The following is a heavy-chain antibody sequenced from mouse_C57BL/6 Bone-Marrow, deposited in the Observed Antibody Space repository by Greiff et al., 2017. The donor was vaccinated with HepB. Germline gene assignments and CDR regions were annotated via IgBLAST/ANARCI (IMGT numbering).Heavy chain of an antibody. D-gene: IGHD2-4*01. V-gene: IGHV14-4*01. CDR2: IDPENGDT. Sequence: VQLQQSGAELVRPGASVKLSCTASGLNIKDDYMHWVKQRPEQGLEWIGWIDPENGDTEYASKFQGKATITADTSSNTAYLQLSSLTSEDTAVYYCTTYYYDYDAFAYWGQGTLVTVSA. CDR1: GLNIKDDY. CDR3: TTYYYDYDAFAY. J-gene: IGHJ3*01.